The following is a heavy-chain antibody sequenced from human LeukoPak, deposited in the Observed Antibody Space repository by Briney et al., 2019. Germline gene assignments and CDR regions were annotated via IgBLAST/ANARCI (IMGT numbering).Heavy chain of an antibody. CDR3: AKGIHSTGYYPFDY. V-gene: IGHV3-23*01. J-gene: IGHJ4*02. CDR1: GFTFSNYA. D-gene: IGHD3-22*01. CDR2: IIDDGRT. Sequence: GGSLRLSCAASGFTFSNYAVTWVRQAPGKGLEWVSTIIDDGRTYYTDSVKGRFTISRDTSKSTLYLQLNSLRAEDTAIYYCAKGIHSTGYYPFDYWGQGTLVTVSS.